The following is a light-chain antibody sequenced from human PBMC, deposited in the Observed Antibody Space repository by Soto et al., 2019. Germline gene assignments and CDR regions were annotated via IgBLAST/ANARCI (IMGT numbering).Light chain of an antibody. CDR3: QVWDITSDHPVV. J-gene: IGLJ2*01. CDR1: NIGRNS. CDR2: YDG. V-gene: IGLV3-21*04. Sequence: SYELTQPPSVSVAPGKTARITCGGNNIGRNSVHWYQQRPGQAPGLVIYYDGDRPSGIPERFSGSKSGNTATLTISGVEAGDEADYYCQVWDITSDHPVVFGGGTQLTVL.